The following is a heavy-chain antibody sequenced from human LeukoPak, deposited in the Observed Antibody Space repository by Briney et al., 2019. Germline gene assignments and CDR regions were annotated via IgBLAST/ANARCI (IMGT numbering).Heavy chain of an antibody. CDR3: ASNGDHEMMDYYYYYYMDV. D-gene: IGHD2-21*02. CDR2: IIPILGTA. Sequence: SVKVSCKASGGTFSSYAISWVRQAPGQGLEWMGRIIPILGTANYAQKFQGRVTITTDESTSTAYMELSSLRSEDTAVYYCASNGDHEMMDYYYYYYMDVWGKGTTVTVSS. J-gene: IGHJ6*03. CDR1: GGTFSSYA. V-gene: IGHV1-69*11.